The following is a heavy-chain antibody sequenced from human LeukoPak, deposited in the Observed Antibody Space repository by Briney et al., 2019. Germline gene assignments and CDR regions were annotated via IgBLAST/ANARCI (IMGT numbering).Heavy chain of an antibody. Sequence: GGSLRLSCAASGFTVSNNYMNWVRQAPGKGLEWVSLIYSGGSTHYADSVKGRFTISRDNSKNTLYLQMNSLRAEDTAVYYCAKDGVTMVRGVMNYWGQGTLVTVSS. V-gene: IGHV3-53*01. J-gene: IGHJ4*02. CDR3: AKDGVTMVRGVMNY. D-gene: IGHD3-10*01. CDR2: IYSGGST. CDR1: GFTVSNNY.